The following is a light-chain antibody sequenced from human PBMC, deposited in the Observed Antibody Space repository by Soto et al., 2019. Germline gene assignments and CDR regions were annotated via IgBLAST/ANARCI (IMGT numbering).Light chain of an antibody. CDR1: QSLVNTY. Sequence: EVGLTQSPGSLSLSPGDRATLSCRASQSLVNTYVAWYQQKAGQAPRLLIFDASTRATGIPDRFSGSGSGTDFTLSISRLEPEDFAVYYCQSYGSSRTFGHGTKVDIK. CDR2: DAS. J-gene: IGKJ1*01. CDR3: QSYGSSRT. V-gene: IGKV3-20*01.